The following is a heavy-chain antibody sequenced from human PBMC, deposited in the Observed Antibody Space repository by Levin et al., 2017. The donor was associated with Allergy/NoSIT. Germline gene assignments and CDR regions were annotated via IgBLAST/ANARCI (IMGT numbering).Heavy chain of an antibody. CDR1: GFTFSSYS. Sequence: LSLTCAASGFTFSSYSMNWVRQAPGKGLEWVSSIISSSSYINYADSVKGRFTISRDNAKNSLYLQMNSLRAEDTAVYYCARRVSAGITSATFDIWGQGTMVTVSS. J-gene: IGHJ3*02. CDR3: ARRVSAGITSATFDI. D-gene: IGHD1/OR15-1a*01. V-gene: IGHV3-21*01. CDR2: IISSSSYI.